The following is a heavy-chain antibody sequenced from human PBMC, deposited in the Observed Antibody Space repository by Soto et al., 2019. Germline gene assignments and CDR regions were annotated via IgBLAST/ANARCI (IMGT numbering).Heavy chain of an antibody. CDR2: INIGTGDT. V-gene: IGHV1-3*04. CDR1: GYTFTAYS. Sequence: QAHLVQSGAEVKKPGASVNISCQASGYTFTAYSMHWVRQAPGQGLEWLGRINIGTGDTEYSQKCQGRVMIARDTSATTGDLEVSSMRADATAVYFCGSVVARIYGMDVWGQGTMVTVS. D-gene: IGHD5-12*01. J-gene: IGHJ6*02. CDR3: GSVVARIYGMDV.